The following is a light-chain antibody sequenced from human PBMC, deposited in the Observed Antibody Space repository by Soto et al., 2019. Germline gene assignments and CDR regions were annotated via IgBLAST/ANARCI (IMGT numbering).Light chain of an antibody. Sequence: DIQMTQSPSSLSASVGDRVTITCRASEGISNYLAWYQQKPGKVPKLLIYATSTLQSGVPSRFSGSGSGTDLTLTISSLQPEDVANYYCQNYNRAPWTFGQGTKVEIK. V-gene: IGKV1-27*01. CDR2: ATS. CDR3: QNYNRAPWT. J-gene: IGKJ1*01. CDR1: EGISNY.